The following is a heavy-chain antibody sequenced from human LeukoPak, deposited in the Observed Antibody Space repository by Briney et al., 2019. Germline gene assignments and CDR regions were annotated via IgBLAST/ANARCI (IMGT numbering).Heavy chain of an antibody. CDR1: GYSFTSYW. D-gene: IGHD3-22*01. Sequence: GESLKISCQGSGYSFTSYWIGWVRQLPGKGLEWMGIIYPGDSDTRYSPSFQGQVTISADKSISTAYLQWSSLKASDTAMYYCARHRGVVVITTSPDFDYWGQGSLVTVSS. J-gene: IGHJ4*02. CDR3: ARHRGVVVITTSPDFDY. V-gene: IGHV5-51*01. CDR2: IYPGDSDT.